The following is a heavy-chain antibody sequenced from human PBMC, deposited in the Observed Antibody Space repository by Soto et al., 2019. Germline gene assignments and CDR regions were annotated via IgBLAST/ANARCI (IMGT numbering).Heavy chain of an antibody. CDR3: ARESGDNWTYEVY. D-gene: IGHD1-7*01. CDR1: GGFISDYS. CDR2: VHINGNT. J-gene: IGHJ4*02. V-gene: IGHV4-4*07. Sequence: SETLSLTCTVSGGFISDYSMSWIRQSAGKGLEWVGRVHINGNTHYNPSLRGRVTMSVDTSNNQFHLRVTSVTAADTAVYYCARESGDNWTYEVYWGQGTLVTVSS.